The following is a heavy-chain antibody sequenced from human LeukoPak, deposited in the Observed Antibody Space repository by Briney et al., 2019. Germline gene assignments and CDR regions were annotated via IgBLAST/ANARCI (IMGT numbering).Heavy chain of an antibody. CDR2: IYYSGST. D-gene: IGHD1-26*01. CDR3: ASHTSGNYRYYFDY. CDR1: GFTFSDYH. V-gene: IGHV4-59*05. J-gene: IGHJ4*02. Sequence: GSLRLSCAASGFTFSDYHMSWIRQAPGKGLEWIGSIYYSGSTYYNPSLKSRVTLSEDTSKNRFSLKLSSVTAADTAVYYCASHTSGNYRYYFDYWGQGTLVTVSS.